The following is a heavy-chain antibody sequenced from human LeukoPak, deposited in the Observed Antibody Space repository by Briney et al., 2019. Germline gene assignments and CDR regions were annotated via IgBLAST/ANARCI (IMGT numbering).Heavy chain of an antibody. V-gene: IGHV3-23*01. J-gene: IGHJ4*02. CDR3: AKPLLRGGLDY. CDR2: ISGSGGST. Sequence: GGPLRLSCAASGFTFSSYAMSWVPQAPGKGLEWVLAISGSGGSTYYADSVKGRFTISRDNSKNTLYLQMNSLRAEDTAVYYCAKPLLRGGLDYWGQGTLVTVSS. CDR1: GFTFSSYA. D-gene: IGHD2-15*01.